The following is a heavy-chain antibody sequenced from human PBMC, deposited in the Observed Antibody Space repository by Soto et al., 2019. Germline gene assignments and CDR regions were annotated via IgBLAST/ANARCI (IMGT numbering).Heavy chain of an antibody. CDR3: ARGLGYYDSSEEVTKFDY. V-gene: IGHV3-33*01. J-gene: IGHJ4*02. Sequence: QVQLVESGGGVVQPGRSLRLSCAASGFTFSSYGMHWVRQAPGKGLEWVAVIWYDGSNKYYADSVKGRFTISRDNSKNTLYLQMNSLRAEDTAVYYCARGLGYYDSSEEVTKFDYWGQGPLVTVSS. D-gene: IGHD3-22*01. CDR2: IWYDGSNK. CDR1: GFTFSSYG.